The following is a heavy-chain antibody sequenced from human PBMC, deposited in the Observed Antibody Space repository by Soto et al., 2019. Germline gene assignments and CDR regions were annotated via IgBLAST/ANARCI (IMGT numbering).Heavy chain of an antibody. Sequence: PSETMSLKYILVGGYNGSSSYYWSLISKPPGKGLEWIGSIYYSGRTYYNPSFKSRVTISIDPSKNQFSLKLSSVTATDTAVYFCARQRTTVVTQAYFDHWGQG. CDR1: GGYNGSSSYY. J-gene: IGHJ4*02. V-gene: IGHV4-39*01. D-gene: IGHD2-21*02. CDR2: IYYSGRT. CDR3: ARQRTTVVTQAYFDH.